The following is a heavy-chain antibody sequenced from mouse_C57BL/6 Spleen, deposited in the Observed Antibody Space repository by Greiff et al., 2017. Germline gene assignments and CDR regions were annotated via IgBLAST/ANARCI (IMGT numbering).Heavy chain of an antibody. J-gene: IGHJ1*03. V-gene: IGHV1-53*01. CDR1: GYTFTSYW. CDR3: ARGDGSSDGYFEV. Sequence: QVQLQQPGTELVKPGASVKLSCKASGYTFTSYWMHWVKQRPGQGLEWIGNINPSNGGTNYNEKFKSKATLTVDKSSSTAYMQLRSLTSEDSAVYYCARGDGSSDGYFEVWGTGTTVTVSS. D-gene: IGHD1-1*01. CDR2: INPSNGGT.